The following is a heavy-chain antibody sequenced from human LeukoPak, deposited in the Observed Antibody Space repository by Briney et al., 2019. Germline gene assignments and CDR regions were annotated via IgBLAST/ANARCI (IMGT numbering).Heavy chain of an antibody. CDR3: ARDLGYCSSTSCLRGAFDI. CDR1: GYTFTGYY. V-gene: IGHV1-2*02. Sequence: ASVKVSCKASGYTFTGYYMHWVRQAPGQGLEWMGWINPNSGGTNYAQKFQGRVTMTRDTSISTAYMELSRLRSDDTAVYYCARDLGYCSSTSCLRGAFDIWGQGTMVTVSS. J-gene: IGHJ3*02. D-gene: IGHD2-2*01. CDR2: INPNSGGT.